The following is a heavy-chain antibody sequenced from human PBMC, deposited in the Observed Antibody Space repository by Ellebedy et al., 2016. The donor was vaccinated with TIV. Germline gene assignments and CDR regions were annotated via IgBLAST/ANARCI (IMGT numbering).Heavy chain of an antibody. J-gene: IGHJ6*02. D-gene: IGHD1-26*01. CDR3: ARGTMGYYYYGMDV. V-gene: IGHV4-59*01. CDR1: GGSISSYY. CDR2: IYYSGTT. Sequence: MPSETLSLTCTVSGGSISSYYWSWIRQPPGKGLEWVGYIYYSGTTHYNPSLTSRVSISVDTSKNQFSLKLSSVTAADTAVYYCARGTMGYYYYGMDVWGQGTTVIVSS.